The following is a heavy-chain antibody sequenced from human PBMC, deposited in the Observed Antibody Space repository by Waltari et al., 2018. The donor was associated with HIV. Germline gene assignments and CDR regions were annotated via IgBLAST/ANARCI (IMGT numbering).Heavy chain of an antibody. V-gene: IGHV3-23*01. Sequence: EVQLSDSGGGLVQPGGSLKLSCVASGFDFNIFAMNWVRQAPGKGLELVSGIGGSGTKTFDANSVKGLFTISRDSSKNTLYLQMNSLRAEDTAVYYCAKTKGYDYGFYFDSWGQGTLVSVSS. CDR1: GFDFNIFA. D-gene: IGHD5-18*01. J-gene: IGHJ4*02. CDR3: AKTKGYDYGFYFDS. CDR2: IGGSGTKT.